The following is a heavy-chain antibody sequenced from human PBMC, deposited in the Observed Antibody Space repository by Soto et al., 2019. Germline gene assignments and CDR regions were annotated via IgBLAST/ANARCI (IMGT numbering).Heavy chain of an antibody. CDR2: ITGGSAYT. CDR1: GFAFSDYS. D-gene: IGHD1-1*01. CDR3: ARDRTSVGPYKTEAMDV. V-gene: IGHV3-11*06. Sequence: GGSLRLSCTASGFAFSDYSMSWIRQAPGKGPEWVSYITGGSAYTNYADSVKGRFSISRDNTKNSLFLQMNSLRAEDTALYYCARDRTSVGPYKTEAMDVWGQGTTVTVSS. J-gene: IGHJ6*01.